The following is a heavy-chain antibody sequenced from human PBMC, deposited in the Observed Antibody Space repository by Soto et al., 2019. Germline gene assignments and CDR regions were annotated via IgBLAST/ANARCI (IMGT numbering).Heavy chain of an antibody. CDR2: IFYSGST. CDR1: GASISSSSYC. J-gene: IGHJ4*02. CDR3: ARHPYSGYDFDY. D-gene: IGHD5-12*01. Sequence: SETLSLSCTVCGASISSSSYCWGWLRQPPGKGLEWIGSIFYSGSTYYNPSLKSRVTISVDTSKNQFSLKLSSVTAADTAVYYCARHPYSGYDFDYWGQGTLVTVSS. V-gene: IGHV4-39*01.